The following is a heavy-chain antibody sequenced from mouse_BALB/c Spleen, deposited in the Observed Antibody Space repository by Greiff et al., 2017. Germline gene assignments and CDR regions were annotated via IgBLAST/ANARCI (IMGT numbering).Heavy chain of an antibody. CDR3: ASAIYYGYDGFDY. CDR2: ISSGGSYT. D-gene: IGHD2-2*01. CDR1: GFTFSSYG. J-gene: IGHJ2*01. Sequence: EVKLVESGGDLVKPGGSLKLSCAASGFTFSSYGMSWVRQTPDKRLEWVATISSGGSYTYYPDSVKGRFTISRDNAKNTLYLQMSSLKSEDTAMYYCASAIYYGYDGFDYWGQGTTLTVSS. V-gene: IGHV5-6*01.